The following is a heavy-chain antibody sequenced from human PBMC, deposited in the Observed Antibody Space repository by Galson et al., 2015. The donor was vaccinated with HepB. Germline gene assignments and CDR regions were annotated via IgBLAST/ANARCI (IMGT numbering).Heavy chain of an antibody. V-gene: IGHV3-7*03. Sequence: SLRLSCAASGFFFDNYRMSWVRQPPGRGLEWVANIKEDGSEKNYVDSVKGRFTISRDNAKTSVFLQMNSLRAEDTALYYCATNSWHMFNNWGQGALVTVSS. J-gene: IGHJ4*02. CDR1: GFFFDNYR. D-gene: IGHD3-10*02. CDR3: ATNSWHMFNN. CDR2: IKEDGSEK.